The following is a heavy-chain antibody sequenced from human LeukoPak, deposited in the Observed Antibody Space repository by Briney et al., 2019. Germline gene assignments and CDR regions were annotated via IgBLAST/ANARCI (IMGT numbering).Heavy chain of an antibody. Sequence: GGSLRLSCAASGFIFDNYAMHWVRQAPWRGPEWLSLIRGDANTRYYGDSMKGRITISRDNSKNSLYLHMNSLRTGDTALYYCAKDIGTGWDLDYWGQGTLVTVSS. V-gene: IGHV3-43*02. CDR1: GFIFDNYA. CDR2: IRGDANTR. D-gene: IGHD1-26*01. J-gene: IGHJ4*02. CDR3: AKDIGTGWDLDY.